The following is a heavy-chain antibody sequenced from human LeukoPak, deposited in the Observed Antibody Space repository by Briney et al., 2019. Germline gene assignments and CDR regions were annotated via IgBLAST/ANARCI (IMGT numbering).Heavy chain of an antibody. Sequence: GGSLRLSCAASGFTFSSYGMHWVRQAPGKGLEWVAVISYDGSNKYYADSVKGRFTISRDNSKNTLYLQMNSLRAEDTAVYYCAKDLSYDSSGYYYHDAFDIWGQGTMVTVSS. CDR1: GFTFSSYG. J-gene: IGHJ3*02. CDR3: AKDLSYDSSGYYYHDAFDI. V-gene: IGHV3-30*18. D-gene: IGHD3-22*01. CDR2: ISYDGSNK.